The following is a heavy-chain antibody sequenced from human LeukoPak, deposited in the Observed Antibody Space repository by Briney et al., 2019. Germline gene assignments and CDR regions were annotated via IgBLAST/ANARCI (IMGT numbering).Heavy chain of an antibody. J-gene: IGHJ5*02. Sequence: PGGSLRLSCAASGFTFSSYWMHWVRQAPGKGLLWVSRINGDGSITSTADSVKGRFTISRDNAKNTLYLQLNSLRAEDTAIYFCARGLPQYSNTWNAHWGQGTLVTVSS. CDR3: ARGLPQYSNTWNAH. CDR1: GFTFSSYW. D-gene: IGHD6-6*01. V-gene: IGHV3-74*01. CDR2: INGDGSIT.